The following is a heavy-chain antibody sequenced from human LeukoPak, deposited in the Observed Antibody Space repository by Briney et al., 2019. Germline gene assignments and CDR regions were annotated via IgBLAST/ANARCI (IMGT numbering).Heavy chain of an antibody. CDR2: MNPNSGNT. CDR1: GYTFTGYY. CDR3: ARGLSGGSYLLYYYYYYMDV. V-gene: IGHV1-8*02. D-gene: IGHD2-15*01. Sequence: ASVMVSCKASGYTFTGYYIHWVRQAPGQGLEWMGWMNPNSGNTGCAQKFQGRVTMTRNTSISTAYMELSSLRSEDTAVYYCARGLSGGSYLLYYYYYYMDVWGKGTTVTISS. J-gene: IGHJ6*03.